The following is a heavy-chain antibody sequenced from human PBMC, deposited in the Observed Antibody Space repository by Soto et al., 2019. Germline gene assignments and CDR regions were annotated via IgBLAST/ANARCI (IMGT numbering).Heavy chain of an antibody. V-gene: IGHV1-18*01. Sequence: QVQLVQSGAEVKKPGASVKVSCKASGYTFTSYGISWVRQAPGQGLEWMGWISAYNGNTNYAQKLQGRVTMTTDTSTSKAYMELRRLRSDDTAVYYCARGEDDRLGAYGGWFDPWGKGTLVTVSS. J-gene: IGHJ5*02. CDR3: ARGEDDRLGAYGGWFDP. CDR1: GYTFTSYG. D-gene: IGHD1-26*01. CDR2: ISAYNGNT.